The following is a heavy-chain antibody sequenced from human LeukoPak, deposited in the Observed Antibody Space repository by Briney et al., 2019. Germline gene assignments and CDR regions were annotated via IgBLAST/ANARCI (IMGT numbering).Heavy chain of an antibody. CDR2: ISSSSSYI. CDR1: GFTFSSYW. CDR3: ARDDTISGSFDY. Sequence: PGGSLRLSCAASGFTFSSYWMHWVRQAPGKGLEWVSSISSSSSYIYYADSVKGRFTISRDNAKNSLYLQMNSLRAEDTAVYYYARDDTISGSFDYWGQGTLVTVSS. D-gene: IGHD3-10*01. V-gene: IGHV3-21*01. J-gene: IGHJ4*02.